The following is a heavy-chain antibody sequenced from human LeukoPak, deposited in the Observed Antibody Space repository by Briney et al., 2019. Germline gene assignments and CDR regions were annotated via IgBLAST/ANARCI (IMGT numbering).Heavy chain of an antibody. CDR3: TAGYSSNWNNAFDV. D-gene: IGHD6-13*01. J-gene: IGHJ3*01. CDR1: GFSFNEYW. V-gene: IGHV3-74*01. CDR2: INSDGSST. Sequence: GGSLRLSCAASGFSFNEYWMHWVRQAPGKGLMWVSRINSDGSSTSYADSVKGRFTISRDNAKNTLYLQMNSLRVDDTAVYYCTAGYSSNWNNAFDVWGQGTRVTVSS.